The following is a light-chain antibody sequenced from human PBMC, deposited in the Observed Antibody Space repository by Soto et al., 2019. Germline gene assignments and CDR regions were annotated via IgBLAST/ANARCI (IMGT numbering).Light chain of an antibody. CDR3: HQYMSYS. CDR1: QTISHF. V-gene: IGKV1-39*01. Sequence: DMQMTQTPSSLSASVGDRVTITCRASQTISHFLNWYQQRPGKVPKLLIYATSTLEDGVPSRFSGSGSGTEFTLTISSLQSDDFATYYCHQYMSYSLGQGTKVDLK. CDR2: ATS. J-gene: IGKJ1*01.